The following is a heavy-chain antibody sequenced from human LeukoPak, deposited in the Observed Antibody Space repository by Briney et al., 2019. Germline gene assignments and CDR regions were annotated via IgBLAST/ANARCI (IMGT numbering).Heavy chain of an antibody. V-gene: IGHV3-53*01. CDR3: ARDPGIRNGMDV. CDR2: IYSGGTT. D-gene: IGHD2/OR15-2a*01. J-gene: IGHJ6*02. Sequence: GGSLRLSCAASGFTVNNNYMTWVRQAPGKGLEWVSVIYSGGTTYYADSVKGRFTISRDNSKNTLYLQMNSLRVDDTAVYHCARDPGIRNGMDVWGQGTTVTVSS. CDR1: GFTVNNNY.